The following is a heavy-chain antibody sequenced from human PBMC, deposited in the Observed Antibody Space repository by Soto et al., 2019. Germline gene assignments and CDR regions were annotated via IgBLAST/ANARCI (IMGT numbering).Heavy chain of an antibody. D-gene: IGHD1-1*01. J-gene: IGHJ4*02. CDR1: GFTISRDA. CDR3: AKDKPGTTSFDY. V-gene: IGHV3-23*01. CDR2: ISDRGDTT. Sequence: PGGSLRLSCAASGFTISRDAMSWVRQAPGKGLEWVAAISDRGDTTHYADSVKGRFTISRDTSKNTLYLQMNTLRAEDTAVYYCAKDKPGTTSFDYWGRGTLVTVS.